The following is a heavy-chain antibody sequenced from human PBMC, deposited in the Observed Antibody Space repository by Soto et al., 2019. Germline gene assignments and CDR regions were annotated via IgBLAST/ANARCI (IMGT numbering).Heavy chain of an antibody. D-gene: IGHD6-6*01. V-gene: IGHV1-2*04. J-gene: IGHJ4*02. CDR3: ARLEYSSSSGLGY. CDR2: INPNSGGT. Sequence: GASVKVSCKASGYTFTGYYMHWVRQAPGQGLEWMGWINPNSGGTNYAQKFQGWVTMTRDTSISTAYMELSRLRSDDTAVYYCARLEYSSSSGLGYWGQGTLVTVSS. CDR1: GYTFTGYY.